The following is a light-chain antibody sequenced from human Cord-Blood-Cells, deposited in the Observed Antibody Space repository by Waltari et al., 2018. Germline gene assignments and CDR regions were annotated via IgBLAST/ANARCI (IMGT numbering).Light chain of an antibody. CDR1: SSDVGGYNY. CDR2: DVS. Sequence: QSALTQPASVSGSPGQSITISCTGTSSDVGGYNYVSWYQQHPGKAPKLMIYDVSNLASGVSNRFPGSKSGNTASLNISGLQAEDEADYYCSSYTSSSTVVFGGGTKLTVL. J-gene: IGLJ2*01. V-gene: IGLV2-14*01. CDR3: SSYTSSSTVV.